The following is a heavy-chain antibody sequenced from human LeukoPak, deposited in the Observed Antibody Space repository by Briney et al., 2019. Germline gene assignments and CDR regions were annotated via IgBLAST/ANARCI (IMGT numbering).Heavy chain of an antibody. CDR1: SGSIRGYY. CDR2: IYSTGST. D-gene: IGHD2-21*02. CDR3: ARGREMTATSAHYSFDY. V-gene: IGHV4-4*07. J-gene: IGHJ4*02. Sequence: KPSETLSLTCSVSSGSIRGYYWTWIRQPAGKGLEWIGRIYSTGSTYSNPSLESRVTISLDTANNQFFLKVASVTAADAAVYYCARGREMTATSAHYSFDYWGQGTLISVSS.